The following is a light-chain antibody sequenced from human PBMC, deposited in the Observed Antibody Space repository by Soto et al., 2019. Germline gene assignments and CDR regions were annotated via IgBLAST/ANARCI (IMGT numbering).Light chain of an antibody. J-gene: IGKJ4*01. Sequence: DIQMTQSPSSVSASVGDTVTITCRASQDITRWLAWYQQRPGKAPKLLIYGASSLQSGVPSRFSGSGSGTDFTLTISSLQPEDFAAYFCQQSHSFPPTFGGGTEV. CDR2: GAS. V-gene: IGKV1-12*01. CDR3: QQSHSFPPT. CDR1: QDITRW.